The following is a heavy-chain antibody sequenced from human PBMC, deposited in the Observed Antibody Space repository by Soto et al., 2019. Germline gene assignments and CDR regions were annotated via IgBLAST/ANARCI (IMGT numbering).Heavy chain of an antibody. J-gene: IGHJ4*02. CDR2: IYYSGST. D-gene: IGHD6-6*01. CDR1: GGSISSGGYY. CDR3: SRDLVGIADRPARLFDY. V-gene: IGHV4-31*03. Sequence: SETLSLTCTVSGGSISSGGYYWSWIRQHPGKGLEWIGYIYYSGSTYYNPSLKSRVTISVDTSKNQFSLKLSSVTAADTAVYYCSRDLVGIADRPARLFDYWGQGTLVTVSS.